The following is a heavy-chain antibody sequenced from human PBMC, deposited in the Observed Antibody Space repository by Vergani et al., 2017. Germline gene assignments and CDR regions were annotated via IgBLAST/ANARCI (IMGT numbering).Heavy chain of an antibody. V-gene: IGHV3-21*01. CDR3: AREIWGGLVDP. Sequence: EVQLVESGGGLVKPGGSLRLSCAASGFTFSSYSMNWVRQAPGKGLEWVSSISSSSSYIYYADSVKGRFTISRDNAKNSLYLQMNSLRAEDTAVYYCAREIWGGLVDPWGQGTLVTASS. CDR2: ISSSSSYI. CDR1: GFTFSSYS. D-gene: IGHD3-3*01. J-gene: IGHJ5*02.